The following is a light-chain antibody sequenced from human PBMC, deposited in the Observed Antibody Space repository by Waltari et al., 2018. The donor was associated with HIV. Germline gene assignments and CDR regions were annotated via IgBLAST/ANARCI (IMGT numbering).Light chain of an antibody. CDR2: WAS. CDR1: QTVLYSSDNRDY. Sequence: DIVLTQSPDSMAVSLGERATVNCTSSQTVLYSSDNRDYLAWYQVGPGQPPQLLIYWASTRQSGVPDRFSGSGSGTHFTLTISGLQAEDVAIYYCQQYYTTPQRFGQGTRLEI. J-gene: IGKJ2*01. CDR3: QQYYTTPQR. V-gene: IGKV4-1*01.